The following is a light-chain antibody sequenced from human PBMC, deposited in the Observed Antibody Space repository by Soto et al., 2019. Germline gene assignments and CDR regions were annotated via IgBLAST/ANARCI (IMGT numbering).Light chain of an antibody. CDR1: QTISNW. J-gene: IGKJ4*01. CDR2: DAS. V-gene: IGKV1-5*01. Sequence: DIQMTQSPSTLSASVRDRVTITFRASQTISNWLAWYQQNPGKAPKLLIYDASNLASGVPSRFSGSGSGTEFTLTISSLQPDDFATYYCQQYFDYPRTFGGGTKVDIK. CDR3: QQYFDYPRT.